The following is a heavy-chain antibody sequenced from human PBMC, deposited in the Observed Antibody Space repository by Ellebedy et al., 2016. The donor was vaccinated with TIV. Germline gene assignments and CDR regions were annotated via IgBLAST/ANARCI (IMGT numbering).Heavy chain of an antibody. CDR1: GYSFANYW. V-gene: IGHV5-51*01. D-gene: IGHD2-21*01. CDR2: MYPRDSDI. J-gene: IGHJ6*04. Sequence: GESLKISXKASGYSFANYWIGWVRQMPGKGLEWMGVMYPRDSDIRYSPSFQGHVTISADTSISTAYLQWTSLKASDSAMYYCATYGGLDAWGKGTTVTVSS. CDR3: ATYGGLDA.